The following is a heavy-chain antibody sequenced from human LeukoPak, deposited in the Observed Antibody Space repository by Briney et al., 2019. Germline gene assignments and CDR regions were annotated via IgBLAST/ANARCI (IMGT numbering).Heavy chain of an antibody. CDR1: RLPLSIYH. V-gene: IGHV3-21*01. CDR2: ISSSSSYI. CDR3: ARNYGEDY. Sequence: GGSLTLSCAVSRLPLSIYHMKWPRRAPGGGLEWLSSISSSSSYILCALSEEGRHNIPRQYAKNSLYLQMNSLRAEDTAVYYCARNYGEDYWGQGTLVTVSS. D-gene: IGHD4-17*01. J-gene: IGHJ4*02.